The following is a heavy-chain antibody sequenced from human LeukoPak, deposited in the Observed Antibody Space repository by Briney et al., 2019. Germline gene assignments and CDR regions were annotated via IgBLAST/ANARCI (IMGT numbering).Heavy chain of an antibody. J-gene: IGHJ4*02. CDR2: INSDGSSS. V-gene: IGHV3-74*01. CDR3: ARVSYYYGSGSYRPTAVYYFDY. CDR1: GFTFSSYW. D-gene: IGHD3-10*01. Sequence: PCWCLSLSRASSGFTFSSYWMHWVRQAPGKGRVGVSRINSDGSSSSYADSVKGRFTISIDNAKHTLYVPMNSLRAGHTAVYYCARVSYYYGSGSYRPTAVYYFDYWGQGTLVTVSS.